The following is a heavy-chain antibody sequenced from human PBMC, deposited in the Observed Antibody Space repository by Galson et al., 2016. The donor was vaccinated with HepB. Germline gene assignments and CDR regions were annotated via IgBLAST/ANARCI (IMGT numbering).Heavy chain of an antibody. Sequence: SVKVSCKASGYTFTNNFMHWVRQAPGQGLEWMGQMNPSGGTTTSNAQKLQGRVTVTRDTSTSTFYMELSSLRSEDTALYYCASEYCGNKCDKSFDYWGQGTLVTVSS. CDR1: GYTFTNNF. V-gene: IGHV1-46*04. J-gene: IGHJ4*02. D-gene: IGHD2-21*01. CDR3: ASEYCGNKCDKSFDY. CDR2: MNPSGGTTT.